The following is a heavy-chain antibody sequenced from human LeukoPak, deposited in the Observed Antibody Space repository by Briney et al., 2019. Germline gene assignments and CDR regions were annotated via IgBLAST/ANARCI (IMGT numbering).Heavy chain of an antibody. CDR2: VSGYNAKT. V-gene: IGHV1-18*01. Sequence: ASVKVSCKTSGYPVTHYYITWVRQAPGQGLEWMGWVSGYNAKTSYAQKFQGRVTMTIETSTTTAYMELESLRSDDTAVYYCARETSTTWPPRYFQHWGQGTLVAVSS. CDR1: GYPVTHYY. D-gene: IGHD1-14*01. J-gene: IGHJ1*01. CDR3: ARETSTTWPPRYFQH.